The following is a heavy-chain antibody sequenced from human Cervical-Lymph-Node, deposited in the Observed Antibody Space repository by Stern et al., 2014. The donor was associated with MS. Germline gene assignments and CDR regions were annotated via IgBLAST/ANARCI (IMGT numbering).Heavy chain of an antibody. CDR1: GFPFSNAW. CDR3: ATERGYRYGYGYYHYTMDV. CDR2: IKSKADGGTT. D-gene: IGHD5-18*01. Sequence: EVQLVESGGGLVKPGGSLRLSCAASGFPFSNAWMSWVRQAPGKGLEWVGIIKSKADGGTTEYTTPVEGRVTISRDDSKNTLYLQINGLKTEDTAVYHCATERGYRYGYGYYHYTMDVWGRGTTVTVS. V-gene: IGHV3-15*01. J-gene: IGHJ6*02.